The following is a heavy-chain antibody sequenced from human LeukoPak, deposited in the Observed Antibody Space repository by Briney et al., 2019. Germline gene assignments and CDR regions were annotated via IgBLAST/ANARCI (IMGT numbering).Heavy chain of an antibody. CDR1: GFTFSSYD. CDR2: IGTAGDT. D-gene: IGHD5-12*01. Sequence: GGSLRLSCAASGFTFSSYDMHWVRQATGKGLEWVSAIGTAGDTYYPGSVKGRFTISRENAKNSLYLQMNSLRAGDTAVYYCARDRGYDFTEQRYYYGMDVWGQGTTVTVSS. CDR3: ARDRGYDFTEQRYYYGMDV. J-gene: IGHJ6*02. V-gene: IGHV3-13*01.